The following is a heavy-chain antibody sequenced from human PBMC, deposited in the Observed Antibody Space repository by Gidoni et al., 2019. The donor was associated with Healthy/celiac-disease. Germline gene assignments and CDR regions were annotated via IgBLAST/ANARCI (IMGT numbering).Heavy chain of an antibody. CDR3: ASFSRDWYFDL. V-gene: IGHV4-34*01. CDR2: INHSGST. Sequence: QVQLQQWGAGLLKPSETLPLTCAVYGGSFSVYYWTWIRQPPGKGLGWIGEINHSGSTNYNPSLKSRVTISVDTSKNQFSLKLSSVTAADTAVYYCASFSRDWYFDLWGRGTLVTVSS. CDR1: GGSFSVYY. J-gene: IGHJ2*01.